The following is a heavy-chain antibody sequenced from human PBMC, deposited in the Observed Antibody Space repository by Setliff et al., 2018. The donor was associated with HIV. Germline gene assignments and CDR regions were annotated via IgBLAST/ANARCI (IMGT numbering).Heavy chain of an antibody. CDR2: IDHSGST. V-gene: IGHV4-34*01. CDR1: GGSFSNYY. CDR3: ERGRQFTFWSAYMHMDV. J-gene: IGHJ6*03. D-gene: IGHD3-3*01. Sequence: SETLSLTCAVYGGSFSNYYWTWIRQTPGEGLEWIGEIDHSGSTKYNPSLKSRVAISVDTSKNQFSLKVNSVTAADTAIYYCERGRQFTFWSAYMHMDVWGKGTSVTVSS.